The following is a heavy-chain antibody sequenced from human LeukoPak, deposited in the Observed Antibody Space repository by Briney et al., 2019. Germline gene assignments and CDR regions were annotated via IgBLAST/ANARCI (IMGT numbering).Heavy chain of an antibody. V-gene: IGHV3-30-3*01. CDR2: ISYDGSNK. CDR1: GFTFSTYA. Sequence: GRSLRLSCAASGFTFSTYAMHWVRQAPGKGLEWVAAISYDGSNKYYADSVKGRFTISRDNSNNTVYLQMNSLRAEDTAVYYCARSLGDDSSGYWSYYFDYWGQGTLVTVSS. D-gene: IGHD3-22*01. CDR3: ARSLGDDSSGYWSYYFDY. J-gene: IGHJ4*02.